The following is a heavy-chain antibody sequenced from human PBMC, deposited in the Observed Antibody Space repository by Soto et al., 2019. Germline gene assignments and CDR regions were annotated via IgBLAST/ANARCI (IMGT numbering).Heavy chain of an antibody. D-gene: IGHD1-1*01. CDR1: GYTFTGYY. CDR3: ATYGKRGIQLDY. CDR2: INPNSGGT. Sequence: GASVKVSCKASGYTFTGYYMHWVRQAPGQGLEWMGWINPNSGGTNYAQKFQGRVTMTRETSISTAYMELSRPRSDDTAVYYCATYGKRGIQLDYWGQGTLVTVSS. J-gene: IGHJ4*02. V-gene: IGHV1-2*02.